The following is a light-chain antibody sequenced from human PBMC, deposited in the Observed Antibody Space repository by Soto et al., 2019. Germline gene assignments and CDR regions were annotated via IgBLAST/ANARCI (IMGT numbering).Light chain of an antibody. CDR2: EVS. V-gene: IGLV2-14*01. CDR1: IHHDF. Sequence: QSVLTQPASVSGSPGQSITISCTGDIHHDFVSWYQQHPGTAPKLVIYEVSNRPSGTSNRFSGSKSGNTASLTISGLQAEDEADYYCSSYTTSSNYVFGSGTKVTVL. CDR3: SSYTTSSNYV. J-gene: IGLJ1*01.